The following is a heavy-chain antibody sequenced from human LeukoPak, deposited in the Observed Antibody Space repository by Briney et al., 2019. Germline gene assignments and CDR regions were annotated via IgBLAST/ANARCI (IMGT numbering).Heavy chain of an antibody. CDR2: IYTSRST. Sequence: RASETLSLTCTVSGGSISSYYWSWIRQPAGEGLEWIRRIYTSRSTNYNPSLKSRVTISVDKSKNQFSLKLSSVAAPATAVYYCAREDIAAVKVKEGWGQGTLVTVSS. V-gene: IGHV4-4*07. CDR1: GGSISSYY. J-gene: IGHJ4*02. D-gene: IGHD6-13*01. CDR3: AREDIAAVKVKEG.